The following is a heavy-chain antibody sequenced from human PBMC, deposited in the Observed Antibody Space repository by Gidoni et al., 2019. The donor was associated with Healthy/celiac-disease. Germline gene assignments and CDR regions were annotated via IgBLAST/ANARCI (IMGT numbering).Heavy chain of an antibody. CDR3: ARDFGRMVAAAATGFDY. D-gene: IGHD6-13*01. Sequence: EVQLVESGGGLVKPGGSLRLSCAASGFTFSSYSMNWVRQAPGKGLEWVSSISSSSSYIYYADSVKGRFTISRDNAKNSLYLQMNSLRAEDTAVYYCARDFGRMVAAAATGFDYWGQGTLVTVSS. CDR2: ISSSSSYI. V-gene: IGHV3-21*01. CDR1: GFTFSSYS. J-gene: IGHJ4*02.